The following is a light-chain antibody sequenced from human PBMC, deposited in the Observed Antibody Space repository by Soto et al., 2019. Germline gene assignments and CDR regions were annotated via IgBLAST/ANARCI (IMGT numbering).Light chain of an antibody. Sequence: QSALTQPPYASGSPGQSVTISCTGTSSDVGGYNYVSWYQQHPGKAPKLMIYEVSKRPSGVPDRFSGSKSGNTASLTVSGLQAEDEADYYCSSYAGSSYVFGTGTQLTVL. J-gene: IGLJ1*01. V-gene: IGLV2-8*01. CDR2: EVS. CDR3: SSYAGSSYV. CDR1: SSDVGGYNY.